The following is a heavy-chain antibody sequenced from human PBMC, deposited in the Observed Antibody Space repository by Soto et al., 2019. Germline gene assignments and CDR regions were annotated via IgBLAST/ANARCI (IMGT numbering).Heavy chain of an antibody. Sequence: SSVKVSCKASGYTFTGYYMHWVRQAPGQGLEWMGWINPNSGGTNYAQKFQGRVTMTRDTSISTAYMELSRLTSDDTAVYYCARGYYDSSGYPPTWWGQGTLVTVSS. D-gene: IGHD3-22*01. V-gene: IGHV1-2*02. CDR3: ARGYYDSSGYPPTW. CDR1: GYTFTGYY. J-gene: IGHJ4*02. CDR2: INPNSGGT.